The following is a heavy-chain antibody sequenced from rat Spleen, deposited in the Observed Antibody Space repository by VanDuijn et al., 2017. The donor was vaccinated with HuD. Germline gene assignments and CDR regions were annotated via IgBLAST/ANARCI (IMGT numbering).Heavy chain of an antibody. CDR1: GFTFSNYY. CDR3: ARQALTPVAHYFDY. J-gene: IGHJ2*01. CDR2: ISTSSKRT. V-gene: IGHV5-25*01. Sequence: EVQLVESGGGLVQPGRSLKLSCAASGFTFSNYYMAWVRQAPKKGLGWVATISTSSKRTYYSDSVKGRFTISRDNAKSSLYLQMNSLKSEDTATYYCARQALTPVAHYFDYWGQGVMVTVSS. D-gene: IGHD1-8*01.